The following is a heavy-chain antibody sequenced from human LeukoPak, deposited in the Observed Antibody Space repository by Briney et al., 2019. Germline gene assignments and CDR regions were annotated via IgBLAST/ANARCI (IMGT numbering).Heavy chain of an antibody. CDR2: INPNSGGT. J-gene: IGHJ4*02. CDR1: GYTFTGYH. Sequence: ASVKVSCKASGYTFTGYHMHWVRQAPGQGLEWMGWINPNSGGTNYAQKFQGRVTMTRDTSIRTAYMELSRLRSDDTAVYYCARALVGDYGTHYWGQGTLVTVSS. CDR3: ARALVGDYGTHY. D-gene: IGHD4-17*01. V-gene: IGHV1-2*02.